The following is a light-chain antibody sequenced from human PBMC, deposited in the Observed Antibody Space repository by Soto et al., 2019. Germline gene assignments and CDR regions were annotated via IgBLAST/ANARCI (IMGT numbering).Light chain of an antibody. CDR1: QSVLYSSDNRNY. Sequence: DIVMTQSPDSVAVSLGERATINCKSSQSVLYSSDNRNYIIWYQQKAGQPPKALIYWASTRVSGVPDRSSGSDSGTDFALTISTLQAEDVAVYYCQQHYSTPLTFGGGTKVEIK. CDR2: WAS. J-gene: IGKJ4*01. CDR3: QQHYSTPLT. V-gene: IGKV4-1*01.